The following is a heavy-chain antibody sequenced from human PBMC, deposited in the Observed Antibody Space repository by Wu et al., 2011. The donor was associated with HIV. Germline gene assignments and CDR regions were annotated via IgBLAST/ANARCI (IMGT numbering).Heavy chain of an antibody. Sequence: VQPVQSGAEVKKPGASVKVSCKASGYTFSSYGISWVRQAPGQGLEWMGWISGYSGDTNYAQKFQDRVTMTTDTSTSTAYMELRSLRSDDTAVYYCARGKDIVVVPSFDWFDPWGQGTLVTVSS. CDR1: GYTFSSYG. CDR2: ISGYSGDT. CDR3: ARGKDIVVVPSFDWFDP. D-gene: IGHD2-2*01. J-gene: IGHJ5*02. V-gene: IGHV1-18*01.